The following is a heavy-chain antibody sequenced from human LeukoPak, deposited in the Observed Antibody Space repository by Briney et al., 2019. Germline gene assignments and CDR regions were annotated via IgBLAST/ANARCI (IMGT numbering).Heavy chain of an antibody. J-gene: IGHJ4*02. D-gene: IGHD5-18*01. CDR1: GYTFTKYW. CDR3: ARGSVDTAMTFDY. CDR2: IYPGDSDT. Sequence: GESLKISCKGSGYTFTKYWIGWVRQMSGKGLEWMGIIYPGDSDTRDSPSFQGQVTMSVDKSISTAYLQWRSLKASDTAMCYCARGSVDTAMTFDYWGQGTLVTVSS. V-gene: IGHV5-51*01.